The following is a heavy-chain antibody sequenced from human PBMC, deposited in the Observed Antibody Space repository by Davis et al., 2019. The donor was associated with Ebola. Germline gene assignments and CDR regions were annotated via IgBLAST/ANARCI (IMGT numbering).Heavy chain of an antibody. CDR2: INHSGST. D-gene: IGHD3-16*01. CDR3: ARAIGGRGGWFDP. V-gene: IGHV4-39*07. Sequence: SETLSLTCTVSGDSTRTNPYYCGWTRQPPGKGLEWIGEINHSGSTNYNPSLKSRVTISVDTSKNQFSLKLSSVTAADTAVYYCARAIGGRGGWFDPWGQGTLVTVSS. J-gene: IGHJ5*02. CDR1: GDSTRTNPYY.